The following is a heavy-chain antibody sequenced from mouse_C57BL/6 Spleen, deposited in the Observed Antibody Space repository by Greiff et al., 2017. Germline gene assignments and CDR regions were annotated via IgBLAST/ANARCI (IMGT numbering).Heavy chain of an antibody. CDR3: AREGSYGYDAFAY. D-gene: IGHD2-2*01. CDR1: GYSITSGYY. J-gene: IGHJ3*01. V-gene: IGHV3-6*01. CDR2: ISYDGSN. Sequence: EVKLQESGPGLVKPSQSLSLTCSVTGYSITSGYYWNWIRQFPGNKLEWMGYISYDGSNNYNPSLKNRISITRDTSKNQFFLKLNSVTTEDTATYYCAREGSYGYDAFAYWGQGTLVTVSA.